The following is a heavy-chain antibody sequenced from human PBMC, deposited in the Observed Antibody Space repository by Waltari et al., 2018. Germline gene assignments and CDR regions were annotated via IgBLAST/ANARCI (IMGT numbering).Heavy chain of an antibody. J-gene: IGHJ3*02. CDR3: ASLWRDTYYYDSSGSNDAFDI. D-gene: IGHD3-22*01. V-gene: IGHV1-2*02. CDR1: GYTFTGYY. CDR2: INPNSGGT. Sequence: QVQLVQSGAEVKKPGASVKVSCKASGYTFTGYYMHWVRQAPGQGLEWMGWINPNSGGTNYAQKFQGRVTMTRDTSISTAYMELSRLRSDDTAVYYCASLWRDTYYYDSSGSNDAFDIWGQGTMVTVSS.